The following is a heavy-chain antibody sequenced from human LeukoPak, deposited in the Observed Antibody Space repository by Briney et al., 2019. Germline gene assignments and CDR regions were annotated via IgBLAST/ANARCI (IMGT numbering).Heavy chain of an antibody. CDR3: ARCGIRYFDWLD. CDR2: IYYSGST. CDR1: GGSISSSSYY. Sequence: PSETLSLTCTVSGGSISSSSYYWGWIRQPPGKGLEWIGSIYYSGSTYYNPSLKSRVTISVDTSKNQFSLKLSSVTAADTAVYYCARCGIRYFDWLDWGQGTLVTVSS. V-gene: IGHV4-39*07. D-gene: IGHD3-9*01. J-gene: IGHJ4*02.